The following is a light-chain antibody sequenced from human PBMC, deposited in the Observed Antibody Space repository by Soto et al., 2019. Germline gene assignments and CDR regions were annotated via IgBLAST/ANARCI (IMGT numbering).Light chain of an antibody. Sequence: ERVMTQSPATLSVSPGERATLSCRASQSISRSLAWYQQKPGQAPRLVIYSASTRATGIPARFSGSGSGTEFTLTISSLQSEDFAVYYCQQYNKWPPWTFGQGTKVDIK. CDR2: SAS. V-gene: IGKV3-15*01. CDR3: QQYNKWPPWT. CDR1: QSISRS. J-gene: IGKJ1*01.